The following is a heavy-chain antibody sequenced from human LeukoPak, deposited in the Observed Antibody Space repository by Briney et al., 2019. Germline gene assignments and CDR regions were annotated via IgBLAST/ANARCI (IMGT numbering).Heavy chain of an antibody. D-gene: IGHD4-17*01. CDR3: ARGQWDYGDYVGYGMDV. Sequence: ASVKVSCKTSGGTLSSYTFTWVRQAPGQGLEWMGRIIPILDITNYAQKFQGGVTITADKSTRTSYTELGRLRSEDTAVYYCARGQWDYGDYVGYGMDVWGQGTTVSVSS. CDR2: IIPILDIT. CDR1: GGTLSSYT. J-gene: IGHJ6*02. V-gene: IGHV1-69*10.